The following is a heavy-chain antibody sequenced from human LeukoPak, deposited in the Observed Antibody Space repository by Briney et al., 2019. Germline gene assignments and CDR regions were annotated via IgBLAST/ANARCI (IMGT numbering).Heavy chain of an antibody. D-gene: IGHD2-8*01. CDR3: ARDGTTNRYNWFDS. V-gene: IGHV3-11*04. CDR2: ISDSGTTE. Sequence: GGSLRLSCAASGFTFSDYYMSWIRQAPGKGLEWVSYISDSGTTEYYADSVKGRFTISRDNAKNSLYLQMNSLTGEDTALYYCARDGTTNRYNWFDSWGQGTLVTVSS. J-gene: IGHJ5*01. CDR1: GFTFSDYY.